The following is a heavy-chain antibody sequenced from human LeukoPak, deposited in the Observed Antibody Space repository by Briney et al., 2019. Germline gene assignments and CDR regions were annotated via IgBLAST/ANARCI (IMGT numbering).Heavy chain of an antibody. CDR2: IYYSGNT. CDR3: ARGLSSSSWYNWFDP. Sequence: SETLSLTCTVSGGSISRSSFYWGWIRQPPGKGLEWIGSIYYSGNTYYNPSLKSRVTISVDTSKNQFSLKLSSVTAADTAVYYCARGLSSSSWYNWFDPWGQGTLIIVSS. CDR1: GGSISRSSFY. V-gene: IGHV4-39*01. J-gene: IGHJ5*02. D-gene: IGHD2-2*01.